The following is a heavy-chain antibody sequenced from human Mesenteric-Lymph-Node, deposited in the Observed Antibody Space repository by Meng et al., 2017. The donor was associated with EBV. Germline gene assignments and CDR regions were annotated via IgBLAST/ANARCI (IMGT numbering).Heavy chain of an antibody. D-gene: IGHD3-3*01. CDR1: GDTFTDYY. J-gene: IGHJ5*02. V-gene: IGHV1-69-2*01. CDR3: AISQHYTTFYWFDP. CDR2: VGPEDGET. Sequence: EVQVVQSGAEGKRPGATVKISCKVSGDTFTDYYMHWVQQAPGKGLEWMGLVGPEDGETIYAEKFQGRVSITADTSTDTAYMELSSLRSEDTAMYYCAISQHYTTFYWFDPWGQGTLVTVSS.